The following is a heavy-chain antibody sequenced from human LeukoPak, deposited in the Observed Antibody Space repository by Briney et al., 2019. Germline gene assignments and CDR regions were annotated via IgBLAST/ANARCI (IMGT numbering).Heavy chain of an antibody. CDR3: ARDWSSSWHFDY. V-gene: IGHV4-34*01. Sequence: TSSETLSLTCAVYGGSFSGYYWSWIRQPPGKGLEWIGEINHSGSTNYNPSLKSRVTISVDTSKNQFSLKLSSVTAADTAVYYCARDWSSSWHFDYWGQGTLVTVSS. D-gene: IGHD6-13*01. J-gene: IGHJ4*02. CDR2: INHSGST. CDR1: GGSFSGYY.